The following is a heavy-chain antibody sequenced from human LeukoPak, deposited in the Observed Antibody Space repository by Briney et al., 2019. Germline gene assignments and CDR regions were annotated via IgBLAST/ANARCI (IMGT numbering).Heavy chain of an antibody. V-gene: IGHV1-24*01. CDR3: ATDRSYDILTGPQLDY. CDR1: GYTLTELS. D-gene: IGHD3-9*01. Sequence: ASVEVSCKVSGYTLTELSMHWVRQAPGKGLEWMGGFDPEDGETIYAQKFQGRVTMTEDTSTDTAYMELSSLRSEDTAVYYCATDRSYDILTGPQLDYWGQGTLVTVSS. J-gene: IGHJ4*02. CDR2: FDPEDGET.